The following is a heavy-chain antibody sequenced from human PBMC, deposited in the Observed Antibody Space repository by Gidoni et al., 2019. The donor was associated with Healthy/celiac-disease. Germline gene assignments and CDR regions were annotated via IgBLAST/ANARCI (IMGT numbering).Heavy chain of an antibody. CDR2: MRGSGGSR. CDR1: GFTFSIYA. D-gene: IGHD6-13*01. J-gene: IGHJ4*02. CDR3: SKVYSRSWYVWALDYFDY. Sequence: EVQLLASGVCLVQPAVSLSLSFSASGFTFSIYALSWFRQGPGNGMEWDSDMRGSGGSRYYADYAKGRLTISRENSKNTQYLQMNSLRAEDTAVDYCSKVYSRSWYVWALDYFDYWGQGTLVTVSS. V-gene: IGHV3-23*01.